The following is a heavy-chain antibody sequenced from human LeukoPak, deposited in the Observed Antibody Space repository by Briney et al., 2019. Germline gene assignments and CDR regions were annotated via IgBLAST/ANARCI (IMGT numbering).Heavy chain of an antibody. Sequence: PSETLSLTCTVSGDSISSYYWSWIRQTPGKGLEWIGYIHTNGRTNYSPSLKSRVTMSVDSSKNQLSLMLSSVTAADTAVYYCTRRDPTSYGHYLDSWGQGTLVTVSS. CDR2: IHTNGRT. CDR1: GDSISSYY. CDR3: TRRDPTSYGHYLDS. D-gene: IGHD3-10*01. V-gene: IGHV4-4*09. J-gene: IGHJ4*02.